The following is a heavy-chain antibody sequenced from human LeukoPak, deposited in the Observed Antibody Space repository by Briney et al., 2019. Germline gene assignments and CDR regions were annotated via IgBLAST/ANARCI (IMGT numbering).Heavy chain of an antibody. D-gene: IGHD5-24*01. Sequence: SETLSLTCTVSGGSISSYYWSWIRQPPGKGLEWIGYIYYSGSTNYNPSLKSRVTISVDTSKNQFSLKLSSVTAADTAVYYCARVEGRAFDIWGQGTMVTVSS. J-gene: IGHJ3*02. V-gene: IGHV4-59*01. CDR2: IYYSGST. CDR1: GGSISSYY. CDR3: ARVEGRAFDI.